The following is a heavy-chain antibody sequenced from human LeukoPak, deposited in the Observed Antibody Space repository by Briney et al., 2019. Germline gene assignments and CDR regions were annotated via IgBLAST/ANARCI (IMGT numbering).Heavy chain of an antibody. CDR2: INPNSGGT. CDR3: ARMGIVVVPAATYYYYYGMDV. D-gene: IGHD2-2*03. CDR1: GYTFTSYY. V-gene: IGHV1-2*04. Sequence: ASVKVSCKASGYTFTSYYMHWVRQAPGQGLEWMGWINPNSGGTNYAQKFQGWVTMTRDTSISTAYMELSRLRSDDTAVYYCARMGIVVVPAATYYYYYGMDVWGQGTTVTVSS. J-gene: IGHJ6*02.